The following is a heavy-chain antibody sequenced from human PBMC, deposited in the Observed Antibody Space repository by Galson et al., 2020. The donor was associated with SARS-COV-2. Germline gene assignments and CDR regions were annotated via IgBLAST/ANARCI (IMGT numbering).Heavy chain of an antibody. Sequence: GESLKISCKASGYTFSGHYMHWVRLAPGQGLEWLGRINPNSGDTDVAQKFQGRVTTTTDTALTTAYMELSRLTSDDTAAYYCTRGSDSSPFYHFGPWGQGTLVSVSS. CDR3: TRGSDSSPFYHFGP. J-gene: IGHJ5*02. CDR2: INPNSGDT. V-gene: IGHV1-2*06. D-gene: IGHD3-10*01. CDR1: GYTFSGHY.